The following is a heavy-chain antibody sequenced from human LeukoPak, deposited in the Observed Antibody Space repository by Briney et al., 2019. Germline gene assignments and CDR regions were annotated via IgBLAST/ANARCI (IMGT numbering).Heavy chain of an antibody. J-gene: IGHJ4*02. CDR1: GGSISSGSYY. CDR2: IYTSGST. V-gene: IGHV4-61*02. Sequence: PSETLSLTCTVSGGSISSGSYYWSWIRQPAGKGLEWIGRIYTSGSTNYNPSLKSRVTISVDTSKNQFSLKLSSVTAADTAVYYCAREGNWNYPTQIDYWGQGTLVTVSS. D-gene: IGHD1-7*01. CDR3: AREGNWNYPTQIDY.